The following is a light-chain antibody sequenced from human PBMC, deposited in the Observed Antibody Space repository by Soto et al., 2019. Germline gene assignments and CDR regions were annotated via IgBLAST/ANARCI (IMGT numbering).Light chain of an antibody. CDR3: SSYTSSSPGV. Sequence: QSALTQPASVSGSPGQSITISFTGTSSDVGGYNYVSWYQQHPGKAPKLMIYDVSNRPSGVSNRFSGSKSGNTASLTISGLQAEDEADYYCSSYTSSSPGVFGTGTKVTVL. CDR1: SSDVGGYNY. J-gene: IGLJ1*01. CDR2: DVS. V-gene: IGLV2-14*01.